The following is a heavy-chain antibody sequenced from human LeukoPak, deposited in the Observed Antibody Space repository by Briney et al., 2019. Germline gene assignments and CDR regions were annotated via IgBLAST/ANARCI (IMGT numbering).Heavy chain of an antibody. D-gene: IGHD6-13*01. CDR1: GGTFSSYA. CDR2: IIPIFGTA. CDR3: ARGIAAAGTDGGY. V-gene: IGHV1-69*13. Sequence: GASVKVSCKASGGTFSSYAISWVRQAPGQGLEWMGGIIPIFGTANYAQKFQGRVTITADESTSTAYMELSSLRSEDTAVYYCARGIAAAGTDGGYWGQGTLVTVSS. J-gene: IGHJ4*02.